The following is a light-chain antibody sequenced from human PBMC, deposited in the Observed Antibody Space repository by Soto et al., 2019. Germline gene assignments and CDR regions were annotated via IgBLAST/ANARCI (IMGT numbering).Light chain of an antibody. CDR3: GAWDNGTRV. CDR2: VEASGTY. V-gene: IGLV4-60*02. J-gene: IGLJ2*01. CDR1: SDHNNYI. Sequence: QSVLTQSSSASASLGSSVKLTCTLSSDHNNYIIAWHQQHPGKAPRFLMTVEASGTYNKGSGIPDRFSGSSSGADRYLTHPHPQFEGGAQYYCGAWDNGTRVFGGGTKLTVL.